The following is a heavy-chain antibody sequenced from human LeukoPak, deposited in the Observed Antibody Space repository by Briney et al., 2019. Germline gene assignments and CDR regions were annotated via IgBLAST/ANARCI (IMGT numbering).Heavy chain of an antibody. CDR3: ARGYLEWLLYLDY. J-gene: IGHJ4*02. CDR1: GGSISSYY. Sequence: SETLSLTCTVSGGSISSYYWNWIPQPPGKGLAGMGYIYYSGSTNYNPSLKSRVTISVDTSKNQFSLKLSSVTAADTAVYYCARGYLEWLLYLDYWGQGTLVTVSS. V-gene: IGHV4-59*01. D-gene: IGHD3-3*01. CDR2: IYYSGST.